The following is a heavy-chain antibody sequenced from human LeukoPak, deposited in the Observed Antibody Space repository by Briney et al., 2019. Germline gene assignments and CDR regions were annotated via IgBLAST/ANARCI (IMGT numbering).Heavy chain of an antibody. V-gene: IGHV4-59*12. CDR1: GGSISSYY. J-gene: IGHJ4*02. CDR2: IYYSGST. Sequence: ASETLSLTCTVSGGSISSYYWSWIRQPPGKGLEWIGYIYYSGSTNYNPSLKSRVTISVDTSKNQFSLKLSSVTAADTAVFYCARAFEGSYYDSSGYYYVEWGQGTLVTVSS. CDR3: ARAFEGSYYDSSGYYYVE. D-gene: IGHD3-22*01.